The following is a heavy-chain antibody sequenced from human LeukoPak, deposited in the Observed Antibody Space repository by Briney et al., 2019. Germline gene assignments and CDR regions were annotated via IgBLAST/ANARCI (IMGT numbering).Heavy chain of an antibody. J-gene: IGHJ4*02. V-gene: IGHV3-74*01. CDR2: IKSDGTGA. Sequence: GGSLRPSCEASGFTFSTFWMQWVRQAPGKGLISVSRIKSDGTGAAYADSVKGRFTISRDNAKNTLYLQMNGLGVEDTAVYYCARDGDWVGGSIDYWGQGTLVTASS. CDR1: GFTFSTFW. D-gene: IGHD2-21*01. CDR3: ARDGDWVGGSIDY.